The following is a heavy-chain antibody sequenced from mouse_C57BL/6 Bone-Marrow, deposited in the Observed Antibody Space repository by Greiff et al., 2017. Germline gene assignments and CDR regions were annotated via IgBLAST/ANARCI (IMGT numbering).Heavy chain of an antibody. Sequence: EVQLVESGGGLVKPGGSLKLSCAASGFTFSSYAMSWVRQTPEQRLEWVATISDSGSYTYYPHNVKGRFTISRDNAKNNLYQQMSQLKSEDTAMYYCARDSINGNLFDYWGQGTTLTVSS. CDR2: ISDSGSYT. D-gene: IGHD2-1*01. CDR3: ARDSINGNLFDY. J-gene: IGHJ2*01. V-gene: IGHV5-4*01. CDR1: GFTFSSYA.